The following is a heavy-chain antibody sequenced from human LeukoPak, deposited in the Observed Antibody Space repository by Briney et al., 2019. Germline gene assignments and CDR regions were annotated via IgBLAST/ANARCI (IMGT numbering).Heavy chain of an antibody. CDR1: GGTFSSYA. D-gene: IGHD2-21*01. Sequence: EASVKVSCKASGGTFSSYAISWVRQAPGQGLEWMGEIIPIFGTANYAQKFQGRVTITADESTSTAYMELSSLRSEDTAVYYCAREAYCGGDCYSVAYFDYWGQGTLVTVSS. CDR3: AREAYCGGDCYSVAYFDY. CDR2: IIPIFGTA. V-gene: IGHV1-69*13. J-gene: IGHJ4*02.